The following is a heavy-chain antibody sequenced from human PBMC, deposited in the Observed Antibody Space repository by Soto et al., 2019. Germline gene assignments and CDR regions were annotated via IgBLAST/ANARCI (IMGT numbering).Heavy chain of an antibody. Sequence: QVRLVQSGAEVKKPGASVKVSCKASGYTFTSYGISWVRQAPGQGLEWMGWISAYNGNTNYAQKLQGRVTMTTDTSTSTAYMELRSLRSDDTAVYYCARGLPYYYDSSGSKKGAFDIWGQGTMVTVSS. V-gene: IGHV1-18*01. CDR3: ARGLPYYYDSSGSKKGAFDI. CDR1: GYTFTSYG. J-gene: IGHJ3*02. D-gene: IGHD3-22*01. CDR2: ISAYNGNT.